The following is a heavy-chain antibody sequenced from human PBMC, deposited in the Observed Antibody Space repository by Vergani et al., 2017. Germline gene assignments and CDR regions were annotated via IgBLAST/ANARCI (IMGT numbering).Heavy chain of an antibody. CDR1: GGTFSSYT. J-gene: IGHJ6*02. Sequence: QVQLVQSGAEVKKPGSSVKVSCKASGGTFSSYTISWVRQAPGQGLEWMGRIIPLLGIANYAQKFQGRVTITADKSTSTAYMELSSLRSEDTAVYYCAREGDSSSAAAYYYYGMDVWGQGTTVTVSS. D-gene: IGHD6-6*01. V-gene: IGHV1-69*08. CDR2: IIPLLGIA. CDR3: AREGDSSSAAAYYYYGMDV.